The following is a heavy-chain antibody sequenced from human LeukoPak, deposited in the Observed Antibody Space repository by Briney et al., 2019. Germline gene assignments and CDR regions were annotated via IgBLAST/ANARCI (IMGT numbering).Heavy chain of an antibody. V-gene: IGHV4-34*01. D-gene: IGHD2-2*01. CDR2: INHSGST. CDR1: GGSFSGYY. J-gene: IGHJ5*02. Sequence: PSETLSLTCAVYGGSFSGYYWSWIRQPPGKGLEWIGEINHSGSTNYNPSIKSRVTISVDMSKNQFSLKLNSVTAADTAVYYCARGRIDCSSASCAAGSWFDPWGQGALVTVSS. CDR3: ARGRIDCSSASCAAGSWFDP.